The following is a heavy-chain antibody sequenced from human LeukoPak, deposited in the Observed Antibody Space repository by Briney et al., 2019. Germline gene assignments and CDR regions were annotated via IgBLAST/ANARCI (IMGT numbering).Heavy chain of an antibody. CDR2: MSASGGST. Sequence: GGSLRLSCAASGFTFSSYAMSWVRQAPGKGLEWVSAMSASGGSTYYADSVKGRFTITRDNSKNTLYLQMNSLRAEDTDVYYCAKERNNRLYDYGGNPFVADYWGQGTLVTVSS. J-gene: IGHJ4*02. CDR1: GFTFSSYA. V-gene: IGHV3-23*01. CDR3: AKERNNRLYDYGGNPFVADY. D-gene: IGHD4-23*01.